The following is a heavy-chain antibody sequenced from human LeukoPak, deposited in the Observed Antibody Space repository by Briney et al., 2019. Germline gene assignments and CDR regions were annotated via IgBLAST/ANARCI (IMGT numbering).Heavy chain of an antibody. V-gene: IGHV3-33*01. CDR1: GFTFSSYG. CDR3: ASSISIAAAGVFDY. D-gene: IGHD6-13*01. Sequence: GGSLRLSCAASGFTFSSYGMHWVRQAPGKGLEWVAVIWYDGSNKYYADSVKGRFTISRDNPKNTLYLQMNSLRAEDTAVYYCASSISIAAAGVFDYWGQGTLVTVSS. CDR2: IWYDGSNK. J-gene: IGHJ4*02.